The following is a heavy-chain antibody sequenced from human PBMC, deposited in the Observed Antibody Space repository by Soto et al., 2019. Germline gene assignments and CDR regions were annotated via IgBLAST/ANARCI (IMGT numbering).Heavy chain of an antibody. CDR3: AKVMYTWNDVAAFDS. CDR1: GFTFNTYS. V-gene: IGHV3-33*06. CDR2: IWYDGTQK. D-gene: IGHD1-1*01. J-gene: IGHJ4*02. Sequence: QVQLEESGGGVVQPGRSLRLSCEASGFTFNTYSMHWVRQPPGKGLEWLAAIWYDGTQKYYADSVKGRFIISRDNSKKTLYLEMNSLRAEDTAVYYCAKVMYTWNDVAAFDSWGQGTLVAVSS.